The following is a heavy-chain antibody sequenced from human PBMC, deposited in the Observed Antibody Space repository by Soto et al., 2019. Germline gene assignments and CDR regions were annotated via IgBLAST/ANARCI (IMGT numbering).Heavy chain of an antibody. V-gene: IGHV3-30-3*02. CDR3: ARHMYSSDYVVKWFAP. CDR1: GFSFSSYA. D-gene: IGHD6-19*01. J-gene: IGHJ5*02. Sequence: QVRLVESGGGVVQPGRSLRLSCTASGFSFSSYAMYWFRQPPGKGLEWVAVISHDGSNKHYADSVKGRVTVSRDNSNHSLDLKLIRKEGEYRAVHYRARHMYSSDYVVKWFAPWGQGTLVTVPS. CDR2: ISHDGSNK.